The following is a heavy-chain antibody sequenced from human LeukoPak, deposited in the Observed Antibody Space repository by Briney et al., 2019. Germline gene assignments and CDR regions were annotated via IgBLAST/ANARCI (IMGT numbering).Heavy chain of an antibody. D-gene: IGHD3-22*01. CDR1: GFTFSSYG. CDR2: IWYDGSNK. Sequence: GGSLRLSCAASGFTFSSYGMHWVRQAPGKGLDWVAVIWYDGSNKYYADSVKGRFTISRDNSKNTVYLQMNSLRAEDTAVNYCAKDRDIYYDSSGYRQNDAFDIWGQGTMVTVSS. V-gene: IGHV3-33*06. CDR3: AKDRDIYYDSSGYRQNDAFDI. J-gene: IGHJ3*02.